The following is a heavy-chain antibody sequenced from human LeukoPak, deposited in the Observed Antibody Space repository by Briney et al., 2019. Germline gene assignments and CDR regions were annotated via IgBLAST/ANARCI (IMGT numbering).Heavy chain of an antibody. Sequence: PSETLSLTCTVSGGSLSSGSHYWSWIRQPPGKGLEWVGYIHYSGSTNYNPSLKSRVTISVDASETQFSLKVTSVNAADTAVYYCARSSPIGGYSYNYPIDYWGQGALVIVSS. V-gene: IGHV4-61*01. D-gene: IGHD5-18*01. J-gene: IGHJ4*02. CDR3: ARSSPIGGYSYNYPIDY. CDR2: IHYSGST. CDR1: GGSLSSGSHY.